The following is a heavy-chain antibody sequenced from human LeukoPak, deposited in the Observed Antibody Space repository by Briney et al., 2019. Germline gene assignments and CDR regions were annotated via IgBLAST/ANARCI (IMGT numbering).Heavy chain of an antibody. CDR3: ARSGAMVTAGNDY. D-gene: IGHD5-18*01. V-gene: IGHV3-66*01. Sequence: PGGSLRLSCAASGFTVSSNYMSWVRQAPGKGLEWVSVIYSGGSTYYAGSVKGRFTISRDNSKNTLYLQMNSLRAEDTAVHYCARSGAMVTAGNDYWGQGTLVTVSS. CDR2: IYSGGST. CDR1: GFTVSSNY. J-gene: IGHJ4*02.